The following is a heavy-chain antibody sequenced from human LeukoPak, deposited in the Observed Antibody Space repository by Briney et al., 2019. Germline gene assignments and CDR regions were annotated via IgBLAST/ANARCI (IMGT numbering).Heavy chain of an antibody. CDR1: GDSITGFY. D-gene: IGHD1-26*01. CDR3: ASCIVGANWFDP. V-gene: IGHV4-59*01. CDR2: IHNSGST. Sequence: KTSETLSLTCTVSGDSITGFYWNWIRQPPGKGLEWIGYIHNSGSTSYNSSLKSRVTISADMSKNQVSLKLTSVTAADTAVYYCASCIVGANWFDPWGQGILVTVSS. J-gene: IGHJ5*02.